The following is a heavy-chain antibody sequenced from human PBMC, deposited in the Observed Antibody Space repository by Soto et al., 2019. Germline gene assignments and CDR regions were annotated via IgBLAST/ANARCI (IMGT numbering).Heavy chain of an antibody. CDR2: ISYDGSNK. V-gene: IGHV3-30*18. CDR1: GFTFSSYG. J-gene: IGHJ4*02. Sequence: GGSLRLSCAASGFTFSSYGMHWVRQAPGKGLEWVAVISYDGSNKYYADSVKGRFTISRDNSKNTLYLQMNSLRAEDTAVYYCAKGYYGYSSGWSFDYWGQGTLVTV. D-gene: IGHD6-19*01. CDR3: AKGYYGYSSGWSFDY.